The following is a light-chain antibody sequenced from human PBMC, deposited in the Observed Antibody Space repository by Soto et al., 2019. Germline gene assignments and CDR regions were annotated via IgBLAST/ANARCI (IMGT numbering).Light chain of an antibody. V-gene: IGKV1-39*01. CDR1: QSISSY. J-gene: IGKJ2*01. CDR3: QQSYSTPYT. CDR2: GAS. Sequence: DIQMTQSPSSLSASVGDRVTITCRASQSISSYLNWYQQKPGKAPKLLIYGASNLQSGVPSRFSGSGSGTGFTLTINRLQPEDFATYYCQQSYSTPYTFGQGTKLEIK.